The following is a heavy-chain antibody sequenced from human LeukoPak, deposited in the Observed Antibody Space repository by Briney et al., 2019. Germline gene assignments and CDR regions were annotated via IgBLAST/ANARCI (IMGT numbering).Heavy chain of an antibody. CDR2: ISGSGGST. D-gene: IGHD3-22*01. J-gene: IGHJ3*02. Sequence: GGSLRLSCAASGFIFSSYAMSWVRQAPGKGLEWVSTISGSGGSTYYADSVKGRFTISRDNSKNTLYLQMNSLRAEDTAVYFCAKGRPPQQERGYAAFDIWGQGTMVTVSS. CDR1: GFIFSSYA. V-gene: IGHV3-23*01. CDR3: AKGRPPQQERGYAAFDI.